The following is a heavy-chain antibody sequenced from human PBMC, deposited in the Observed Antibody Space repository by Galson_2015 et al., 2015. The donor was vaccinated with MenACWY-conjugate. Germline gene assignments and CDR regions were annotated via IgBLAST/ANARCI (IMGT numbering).Heavy chain of an antibody. CDR1: GFTFSSFS. D-gene: IGHD5-12*01. Sequence: SLRLSCAASGFTFSSFSMNWVRRAPGKGLEWVSRSKHDGSETYYADSVKGRFTVSRDNVKNTLYLQMNGLRAEDTAIYYCLRGNSGYGNFDCWGQGTLVTASS. V-gene: IGHV3-74*01. J-gene: IGHJ4*01. CDR3: LRGNSGYGNFDC. CDR2: SKHDGSET.